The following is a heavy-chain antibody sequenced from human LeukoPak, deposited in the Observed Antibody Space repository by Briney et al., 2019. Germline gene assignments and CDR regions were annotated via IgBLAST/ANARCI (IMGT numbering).Heavy chain of an antibody. CDR1: GASIISSSYY. J-gene: IGHJ4*02. Sequence: PSETLSLTCAVSGASIISSSYYWGWIRQPPGKGLEWIGSIYYSGSTNYNPTLKSRVTISADTSKNRFSLKLSSVTAADTAVYYCARRAYSSGAHWGQGTLVTVSS. CDR2: IYYSGST. CDR3: ARRAYSSGAH. D-gene: IGHD6-19*01. V-gene: IGHV4-39*01.